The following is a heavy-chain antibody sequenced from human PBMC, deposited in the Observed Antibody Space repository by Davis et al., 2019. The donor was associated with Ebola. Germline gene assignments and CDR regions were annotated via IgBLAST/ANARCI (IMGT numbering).Heavy chain of an antibody. V-gene: IGHV1-69*04. CDR2: IIPILGIA. CDR1: GGTFSSYT. CDR3: AREVFVVVTSEGPYYYYYGMDV. Sequence: SAQVSCKASGGTFSSYTISWVRQAPRQGLEWLGRIIPILGIANYAQKFQGRVTITADKSTSTAYMELRSLGSDDTAVYYCAREVFVVVTSEGPYYYYYGMDVWGQGTTVTVSS. D-gene: IGHD3-3*01. J-gene: IGHJ6*02.